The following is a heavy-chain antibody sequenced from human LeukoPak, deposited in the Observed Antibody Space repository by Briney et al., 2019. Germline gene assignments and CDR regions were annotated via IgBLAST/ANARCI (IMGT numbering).Heavy chain of an antibody. J-gene: IGHJ5*02. V-gene: IGHV3-33*01. Sequence: GGSLRLSCAASGFTFSSYGMHWVRQAPGKGLEWVAVIWYDGSNKYYADSVKGLFTISRDNSKNTLYLQMNSLRAEDTAVYYCARDQYYYGSGSYYKSWFDPWGQGTLVTVSS. CDR3: ARDQYYYGSGSYYKSWFDP. CDR1: GFTFSSYG. D-gene: IGHD3-10*01. CDR2: IWYDGSNK.